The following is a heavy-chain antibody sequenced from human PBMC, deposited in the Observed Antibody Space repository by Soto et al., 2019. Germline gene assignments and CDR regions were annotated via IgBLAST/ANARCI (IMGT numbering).Heavy chain of an antibody. CDR1: GGTFSSYA. V-gene: IGHV1-69*06. J-gene: IGHJ6*02. CDR3: ASEVLTYYYYGMDV. D-gene: IGHD2-8*01. Sequence: QVQLVQSGAEVQKPGSSVKVSCKASGGTFSSYAISWVRQAPGQGLEWMGGIIPIFGTANYAQKFQGRVTINADKSTSTAYMEMSSLISEDTAVYYCASEVLTYYYYGMDVWGQGTTVTVSS. CDR2: IIPIFGTA.